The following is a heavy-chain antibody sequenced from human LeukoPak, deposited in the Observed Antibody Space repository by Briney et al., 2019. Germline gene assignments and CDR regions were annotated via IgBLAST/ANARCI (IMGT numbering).Heavy chain of an antibody. CDR1: GGSISSYY. V-gene: IGHV4-59*01. Sequence: SETLSLTCTVSGGSISSYYWSWIRQPPGKGLEWIGYIYYSGSTNYNPSLKSRVTISVDTSKSQFSLKLSSVTAADTAVYYCARDHHDFWSGYYVAWGQGTLVTVSS. CDR3: ARDHHDFWSGYYVA. CDR2: IYYSGST. J-gene: IGHJ5*02. D-gene: IGHD3-3*01.